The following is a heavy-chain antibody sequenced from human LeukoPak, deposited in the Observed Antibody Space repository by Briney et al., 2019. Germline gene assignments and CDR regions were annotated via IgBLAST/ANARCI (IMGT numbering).Heavy chain of an antibody. Sequence: GGSLRLSCAASGFMFSSVAMTWVRQAPGKGLEWVSAISYSGGSTYYADSVKGRFTISRDNSKNTLYLQMNSLRAEDTAVYYCAKDVVGPTQGYFDYWGQGTLVTVSS. CDR2: ISYSGGST. CDR1: GFMFSSVA. J-gene: IGHJ4*02. D-gene: IGHD1-26*01. V-gene: IGHV3-23*01. CDR3: AKDVVGPTQGYFDY.